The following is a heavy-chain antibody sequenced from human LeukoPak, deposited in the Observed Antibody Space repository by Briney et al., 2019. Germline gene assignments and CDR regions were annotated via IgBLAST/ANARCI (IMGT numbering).Heavy chain of an antibody. D-gene: IGHD2-15*01. CDR1: GGSISSGDYY. CDR2: IYYSGST. V-gene: IGHV4-30-4*01. CDR3: ARGTLERYCSGGSCYSRWFDP. Sequence: PSQTLSLTRTVSGGSISSGDYYWSWIRQPPGKGLEWIGYIYYSGSTYYNPSLKSRVTISVDTSKNQFSLKLSSVTAADTAVYYCARGTLERYCSGGSCYSRWFDPWGQGTLVTVSS. J-gene: IGHJ5*02.